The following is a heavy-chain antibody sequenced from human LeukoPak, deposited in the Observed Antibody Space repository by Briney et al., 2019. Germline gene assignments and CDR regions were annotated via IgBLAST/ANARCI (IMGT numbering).Heavy chain of an antibody. D-gene: IGHD6-13*01. Sequence: SVKVSCKASGGTFSSYAINWVRQAPGQGLEWMGGIIPIFGTPNYAQNFQGRVTITADKSTSTAYMELSSLRSEDTAVYYCARGYSSTFNWFDPWGQGTLVTVSS. CDR1: GGTFSSYA. CDR2: IIPIFGTP. CDR3: ARGYSSTFNWFDP. V-gene: IGHV1-69*06. J-gene: IGHJ5*02.